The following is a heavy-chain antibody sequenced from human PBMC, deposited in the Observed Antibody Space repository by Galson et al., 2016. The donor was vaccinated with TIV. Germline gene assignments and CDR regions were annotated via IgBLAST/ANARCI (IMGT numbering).Heavy chain of an antibody. CDR1: GDAINSSRYF. V-gene: IGHV4-39*01. CDR2: IYYGGTT. J-gene: IGHJ1*01. D-gene: IGHD3-10*01. Sequence: SMTLSLTCTVFGDAINSSRYFWGWVRQTPQKGLEWIGSIYYGGTTYYTPSLQSRLTISVDTSKGQFSLWLRSVTASDTAVYYCVRHLNSYGSGNYYFPHWGQGILVTVSS. CDR3: VRHLNSYGSGNYYFPH.